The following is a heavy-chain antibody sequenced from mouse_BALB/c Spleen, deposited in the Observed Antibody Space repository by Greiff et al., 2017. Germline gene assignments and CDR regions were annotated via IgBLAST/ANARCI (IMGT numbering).Heavy chain of an antibody. Sequence: VQLQQSGAELMKPGASVKISCKATGYTFSSYWIEWVKQRPGHGLEWIGEILPGSGSTNYNEKFKGKATFTADTSSNTAYMQLSSLTSEDSAVYYCARGGYGYDWFAYWGQGTLVAVSA. CDR1: GYTFSSYW. J-gene: IGHJ3*01. CDR3: ARGGYGYDWFAY. V-gene: IGHV1-9*01. CDR2: ILPGSGST. D-gene: IGHD2-2*01.